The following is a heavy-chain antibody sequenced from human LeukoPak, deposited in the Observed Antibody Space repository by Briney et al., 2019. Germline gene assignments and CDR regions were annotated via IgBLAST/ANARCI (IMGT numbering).Heavy chain of an antibody. D-gene: IGHD4-17*01. CDR2: IYYSGST. V-gene: IGHV4-39*07. J-gene: IGHJ4*02. CDR1: GGSISSSTYY. Sequence: PSETLSLTCTVSGGSISSSTYYWGWIRQPPGKGLEWIGNIYYSGSTYYNPSLKSRVTISVGRSKNQFSLKLSSVTAADTAVYYCARNHYGHPLDYWGQGTLVTVSS. CDR3: ARNHYGHPLDY.